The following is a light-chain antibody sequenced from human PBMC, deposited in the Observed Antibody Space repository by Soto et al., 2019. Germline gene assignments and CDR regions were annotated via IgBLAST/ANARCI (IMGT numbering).Light chain of an antibody. V-gene: IGKV3-15*01. J-gene: IGKJ1*01. CDR3: QQYNIWRA. CDR1: QSVSIL. Sequence: EIVMTHSPATLSVSPREGAALSFMASQSVSILLAWHQQQPGQAPRLLILGATTRATGIPARFSGSGSGTELTLTISSLQSEDFAVYYCQQYNIWRAFGQGTKVDIK. CDR2: GAT.